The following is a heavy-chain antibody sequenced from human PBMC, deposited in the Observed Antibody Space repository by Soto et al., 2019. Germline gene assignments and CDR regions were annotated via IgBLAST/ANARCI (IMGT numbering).Heavy chain of an antibody. CDR3: ARDWALEPPDY. D-gene: IGHD7-27*01. Sequence: GGSLRLSCTASGVNLRNYWMHWVRQAPGKGLEWVANIKQDGSEKYYVDSVKGRFTISRDNAKNPLYLQMNSLRAEDTAVYYCARDWALEPPDYWGQGTLVTVSS. CDR2: IKQDGSEK. CDR1: GVNLRNYW. V-gene: IGHV3-7*03. J-gene: IGHJ4*02.